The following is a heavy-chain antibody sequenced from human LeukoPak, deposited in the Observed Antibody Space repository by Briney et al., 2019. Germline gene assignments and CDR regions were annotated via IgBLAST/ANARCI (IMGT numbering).Heavy chain of an antibody. CDR3: ARGVYDFWSGYYPENWFDP. D-gene: IGHD3-3*01. Sequence: KPSETLSLTCTVSGGSISSYYWSWIRQPPGKGLEWIGYIYYSGSTNYNPSLKSRVTISVDTSKNQFSLKLSSVTAADTAVYYCARGVYDFWSGYYPENWFDPWGQGTLVTVSS. CDR2: IYYSGST. J-gene: IGHJ5*02. CDR1: GGSISSYY. V-gene: IGHV4-59*01.